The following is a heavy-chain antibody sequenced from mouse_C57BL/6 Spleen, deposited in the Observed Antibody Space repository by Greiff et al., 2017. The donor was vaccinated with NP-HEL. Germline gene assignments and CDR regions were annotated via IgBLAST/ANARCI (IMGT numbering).Heavy chain of an antibody. Sequence: QVQLKESGAELVKPGASVKISCKASGYAFSSYWMNWVKQRPGKGLEWIGQIYPGDGDTNYNGKFKGKATLTADKSSSTAYMQLSSLTSEDSAVYFCARFSDYGGWYFDVWGTGTTVTVSS. CDR1: GYAFSSYW. CDR3: ARFSDYGGWYFDV. J-gene: IGHJ1*03. D-gene: IGHD2-4*01. V-gene: IGHV1-80*01. CDR2: IYPGDGDT.